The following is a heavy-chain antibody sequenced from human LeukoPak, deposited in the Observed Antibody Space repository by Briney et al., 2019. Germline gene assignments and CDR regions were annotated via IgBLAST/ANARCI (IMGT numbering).Heavy chain of an antibody. Sequence: ASVKVSCKASGGTFSSYAISWVRQAPGQGLEWMGGIIPIFGTANYVQKFQGRVTITADESTSTAYMELSSLRSEDTAVYYCAKLIRGYSYGQDAFDIWGQGTMVTVSS. CDR1: GGTFSSYA. CDR3: AKLIRGYSYGQDAFDI. J-gene: IGHJ3*02. D-gene: IGHD5-18*01. V-gene: IGHV1-69*13. CDR2: IIPIFGTA.